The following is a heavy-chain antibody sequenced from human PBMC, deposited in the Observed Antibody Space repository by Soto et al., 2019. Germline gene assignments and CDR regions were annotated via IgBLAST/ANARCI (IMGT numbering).Heavy chain of an antibody. CDR2: ITGGGRSP. D-gene: IGHD3-22*01. Sequence: EVQLVESGGGLVQPGGSLRLSCAASGFTFSTYSMKWVRQAPGKGLEWISYITGGGRSPQYADSVKGRFTISRANANNLLYLQMNSLRAEDTAGYYCAIFYHDVGAWGQGTLVTVSS. V-gene: IGHV3-48*01. J-gene: IGHJ5*02. CDR1: GFTFSTYS. CDR3: AIFYHDVGA.